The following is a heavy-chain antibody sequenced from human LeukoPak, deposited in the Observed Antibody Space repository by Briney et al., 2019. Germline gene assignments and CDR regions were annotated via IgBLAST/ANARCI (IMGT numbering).Heavy chain of an antibody. CDR2: IRYDGSNK. CDR1: GFTFSSYG. CDR3: AGNSHSYGNYYYYYMDV. Sequence: PGGSLRLSCAASGFTFSSYGMHWVRQAPGKGLEWVAFIRYDGSNKYYADSVKGRFTISRDNSKNTLYLQMNSLRAEDTAVYYCAGNSHSYGNYYYYYMDVWGKGTTVTISS. J-gene: IGHJ6*03. V-gene: IGHV3-30*02. D-gene: IGHD5-18*01.